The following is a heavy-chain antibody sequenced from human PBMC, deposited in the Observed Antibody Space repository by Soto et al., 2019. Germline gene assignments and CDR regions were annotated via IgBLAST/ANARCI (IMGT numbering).Heavy chain of an antibody. V-gene: IGHV4-31*03. CDR1: GGSISSGGYY. CDR3: ARRGYSSGWYSIAFDY. CDR2: IYYSGST. D-gene: IGHD6-19*01. J-gene: IGHJ4*02. Sequence: SETLSLTCTVSGGSISSGGYYWSWIRQHPGKGLEWIGYIYYSGSTYYSPSLKSRVTISVDTSKNQFSLKLSSVTAADTAVYYCARRGYSSGWYSIAFDYWGQGTLVTVSS.